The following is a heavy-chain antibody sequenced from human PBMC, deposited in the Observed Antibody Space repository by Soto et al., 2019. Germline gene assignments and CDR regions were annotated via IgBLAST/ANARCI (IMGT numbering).Heavy chain of an antibody. CDR2: VYHSGST. Sequence: QLQLQESGSGLVKPSQTLSLTCAVSGGSISSGGFSWSWIRQPPGKGLESIGYVYHSGSTYYNPSLKSRVTISVDRSKNQFSLKLSSVTAADTAVYYCAGGIAARPLGYWGQGTLVTVSS. CDR3: AGGIAARPLGY. V-gene: IGHV4-30-2*01. CDR1: GGSISSGGFS. J-gene: IGHJ4*02. D-gene: IGHD6-6*01.